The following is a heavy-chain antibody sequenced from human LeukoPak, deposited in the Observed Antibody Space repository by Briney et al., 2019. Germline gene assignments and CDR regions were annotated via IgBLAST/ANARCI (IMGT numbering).Heavy chain of an antibody. CDR3: ARIPSSGWYYFDY. V-gene: IGHV3-64*01. D-gene: IGHD6-19*01. CDR1: GFTFSSYA. CDR2: ISSNGGST. J-gene: IGHJ4*02. Sequence: GGSLRLSCAASGFTFSSYAMHWVRQAPGKGLEYVSAISSNGGSTYYANSVKGRFTISRDNSKNTLYLQMNSLRAEDTAIYYCARIPSSGWYYFDYWGQGTLVTVSS.